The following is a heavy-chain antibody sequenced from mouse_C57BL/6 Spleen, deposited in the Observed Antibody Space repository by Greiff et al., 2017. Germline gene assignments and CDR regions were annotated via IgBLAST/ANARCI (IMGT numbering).Heavy chain of an antibody. J-gene: IGHJ4*01. CDR1: GYAFSSSW. V-gene: IGHV1-82*01. CDR3: AYDYDAFYYAMDY. CDR2: IYPGDGAT. Sequence: QVQLQQSGPELVKPGASVKISCKASGYAFSSSWMNWVKQRPGKGLEWIGRIYPGDGATNYNGKFKGKATLTADKSSSTAYMQLSSLTSEDSAVYFCAYDYDAFYYAMDYWGQGTSVSGSS. D-gene: IGHD2-4*01.